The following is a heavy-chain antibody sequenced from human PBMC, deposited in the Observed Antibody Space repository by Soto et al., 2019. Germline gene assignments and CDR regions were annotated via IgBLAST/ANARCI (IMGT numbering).Heavy chain of an antibody. V-gene: IGHV1-2*04. CDR2: INPNSGGT. J-gene: IGHJ3*02. Sequence: GASVKVSCKASGYTFTGYYLHWVRQAPGQGLEWMGWINPNSGGTLYAETFQDSVTMTRDTSIRTAFMDLGRLTSDDTAVYYCARGGEDDAFDIWGQGTLVTVSS. D-gene: IGHD3-16*01. CDR3: ARGGEDDAFDI. CDR1: GYTFTGYY.